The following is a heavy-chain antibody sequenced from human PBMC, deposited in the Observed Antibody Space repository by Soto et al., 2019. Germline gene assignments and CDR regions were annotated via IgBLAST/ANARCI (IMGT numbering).Heavy chain of an antibody. CDR3: ARYSDYGGNSDAFDI. CDR1: GYTFTSYG. V-gene: IGHV1-18*01. CDR2: ISAYNGNT. D-gene: IGHD4-17*01. Sequence: GASVKVSCKASGYTFTSYGISWVRQAPGQGLEWMGWISAYNGNTNYAQKLQGRVTMTTDTSTSTAYMELRSLRSDDTAVYYCARYSDYGGNSDAFDIWGQGPRVTVSS. J-gene: IGHJ3*02.